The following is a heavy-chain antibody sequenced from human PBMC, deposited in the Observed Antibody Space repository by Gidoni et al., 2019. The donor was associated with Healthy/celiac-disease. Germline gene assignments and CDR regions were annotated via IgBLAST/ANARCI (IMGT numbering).Heavy chain of an antibody. D-gene: IGHD3-9*01. CDR1: GYSFTSYW. Sequence: EVQLVQSGAEVKKPGESLKISCKGSGYSFTSYWIGWVRQMPGKGLEWMGIIYPGDSDTRYSPSFQGQVTISADKSISTAYLQWSSLKASDTAMYYCARLDYDILTGENINGFDYWGQGTLVTVSS. J-gene: IGHJ4*02. CDR3: ARLDYDILTGENINGFDY. CDR2: IYPGDSDT. V-gene: IGHV5-51*03.